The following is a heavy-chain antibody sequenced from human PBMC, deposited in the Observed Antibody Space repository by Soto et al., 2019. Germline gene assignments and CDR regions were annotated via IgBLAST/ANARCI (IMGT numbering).Heavy chain of an antibody. V-gene: IGHV5-51*01. CDR1: GYSFDSFW. CDR2: IYPGDSET. D-gene: IGHD6-13*01. Sequence: GESLKISCKGSGYSFDSFWIGWVRQTPGKGLEWMGLIYPGDSETRYSPSFQGQVTISADKSMNTAYLQWSSLKASDTAMYYCARPNAYSSSWYNYYGMDVWAKGPRSPSP. CDR3: ARPNAYSSSWYNYYGMDV. J-gene: IGHJ6*02.